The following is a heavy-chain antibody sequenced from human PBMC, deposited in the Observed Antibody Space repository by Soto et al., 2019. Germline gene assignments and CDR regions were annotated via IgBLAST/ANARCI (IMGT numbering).Heavy chain of an antibody. Sequence: QVQLVQSGAEVKKPGASVKVSCKAPGYTFTSFDIHWVRQAPGQGLEWMGWMNPNSGNTDYAQKFQGRVTMTRNTSIITASMELSSLRSEDTAVYYCARAPFTMFTYLDVWGKGTTVTVSS. CDR3: ARAPFTMFTYLDV. V-gene: IGHV1-8*01. D-gene: IGHD3-10*02. J-gene: IGHJ6*03. CDR2: MNPNSGNT. CDR1: GYTFTSFD.